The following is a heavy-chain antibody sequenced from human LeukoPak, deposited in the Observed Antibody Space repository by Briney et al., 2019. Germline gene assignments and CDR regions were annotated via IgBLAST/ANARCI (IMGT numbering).Heavy chain of an antibody. Sequence: GGSLRLSCAASDFTLSPYWMSWVRQAPGRGLEWVANIDSDGGDKYYGDSVKGRFSISRDNAENSLFLQMNNLRVEDSAVYYCARGGSGSSKYWVFWGQGTLVTVSS. V-gene: IGHV3-7*01. D-gene: IGHD2-8*02. J-gene: IGHJ4*02. CDR1: DFTLSPYW. CDR3: ARGGSGSSKYWVF. CDR2: IDSDGGDK.